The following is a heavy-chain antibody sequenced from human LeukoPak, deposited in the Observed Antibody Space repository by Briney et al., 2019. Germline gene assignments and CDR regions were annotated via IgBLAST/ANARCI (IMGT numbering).Heavy chain of an antibody. J-gene: IGHJ4*02. D-gene: IGHD6-6*01. V-gene: IGHV4-38-2*01. CDR3: ARRFSNSHFDY. CDR2: IYHSWTT. CDR1: GYSLSSGKY. Sequence: SETLSLICAVSGYSLSSGKYWGSVRQPPKNGPDWFGYIYHSWTTYYNPFLKSRVTISVDTSKNQFSLKLSSVTAGDTAVYYCARRFSNSHFDYWGQGTLVTVSS.